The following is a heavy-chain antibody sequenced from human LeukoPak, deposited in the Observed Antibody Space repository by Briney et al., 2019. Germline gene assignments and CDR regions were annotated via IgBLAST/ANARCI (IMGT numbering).Heavy chain of an antibody. Sequence: GASVKVSCKASGYTFTGYYMHWVRQAPGQGLEWMGWISPNSGGTNYAQKFQGRVTMTRDTSISTAYMELSRLRSDDTAVYYCARNLYYYDSSGYYYWGQGTLVTVSS. D-gene: IGHD3-22*01. V-gene: IGHV1-2*02. CDR3: ARNLYYYDSSGYYY. CDR1: GYTFTGYY. J-gene: IGHJ4*02. CDR2: ISPNSGGT.